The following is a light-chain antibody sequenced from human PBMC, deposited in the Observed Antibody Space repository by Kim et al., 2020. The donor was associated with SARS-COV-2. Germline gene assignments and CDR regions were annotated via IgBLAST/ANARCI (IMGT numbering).Light chain of an antibody. CDR3: QQYANSRT. Sequence: LSPGESVTLSCRASQSVDSNFLAWYQQRPGQAPRLLIYGASTRATGIPDRFSGSGSGTEFTLTISRLEPEDFAVFYCQQYANSRTFGQGTKVDIK. CDR1: QSVDSNF. V-gene: IGKV3-20*01. J-gene: IGKJ1*01. CDR2: GAS.